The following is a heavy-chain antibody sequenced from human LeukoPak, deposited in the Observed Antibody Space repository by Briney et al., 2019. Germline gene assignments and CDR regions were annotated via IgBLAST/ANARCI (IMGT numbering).Heavy chain of an antibody. D-gene: IGHD5-12*01. V-gene: IGHV3-11*01. Sequence: GGSLRLSCAASGFTFSDYYMSWIRQAPGKGLEWVSYISSSGSTIYYADSVKGRFTISRDNAKSSLYLQMNSLRAEDTAVYYCAREVGSDYEIHFDYWGQGTLVTVSS. CDR3: AREVGSDYEIHFDY. CDR2: ISSSGSTI. CDR1: GFTFSDYY. J-gene: IGHJ4*02.